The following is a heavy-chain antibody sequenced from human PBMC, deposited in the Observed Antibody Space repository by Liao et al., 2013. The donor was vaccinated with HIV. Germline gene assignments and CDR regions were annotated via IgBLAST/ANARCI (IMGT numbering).Heavy chain of an antibody. J-gene: IGHJ5*02. Sequence: QVQLQESGPGLVKPSETLSLTCTVSGSPISSYYWGWIRQPPGKGLEWIGNIYYSGSTYYNPSLKSRVTISVDTSKNQFSLNLSSVTAADTAVYYCARSSAPLRYNWFDPWGQGTLVTVSS. CDR3: ARSSAPLRYNWFDP. V-gene: IGHV4-39*07. CDR2: IYYSGST. CDR1: GSPISSYY.